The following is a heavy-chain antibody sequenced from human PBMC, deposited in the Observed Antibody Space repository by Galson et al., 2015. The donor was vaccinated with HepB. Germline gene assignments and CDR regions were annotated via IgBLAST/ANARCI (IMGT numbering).Heavy chain of an antibody. Sequence: SVKVSCKASGYTFTGYYMHWVRQAPGQGLEWMGWINPNSGGTNYAQKFQGWVTMTRDTSISTAYMELSRLRSDDTAVYYCARERAPVRYCSSTSCYTGMDYWGQGTLVTVSS. J-gene: IGHJ4*02. D-gene: IGHD2-2*02. CDR2: INPNSGGT. V-gene: IGHV1-2*04. CDR3: ARERAPVRYCSSTSCYTGMDY. CDR1: GYTFTGYY.